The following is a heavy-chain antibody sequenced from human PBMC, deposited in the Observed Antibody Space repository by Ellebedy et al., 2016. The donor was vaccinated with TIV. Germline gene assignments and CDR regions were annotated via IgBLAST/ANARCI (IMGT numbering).Heavy chain of an antibody. CDR2: INPDNGGT. CDR3: ARDNWNYRGWFDP. V-gene: IGHV1-2*02. D-gene: IGHD1-7*01. Sequence: AASVKVSCKASGYTFTDYYMHWVRQAPGQGLEWMGWINPDNGGTIYAQRFQGRVTLTVDTSINTAYMYLSKLRSDDTAVYYCARDNWNYRGWFDPWGQGTLVTVSS. J-gene: IGHJ5*02. CDR1: GYTFTDYY.